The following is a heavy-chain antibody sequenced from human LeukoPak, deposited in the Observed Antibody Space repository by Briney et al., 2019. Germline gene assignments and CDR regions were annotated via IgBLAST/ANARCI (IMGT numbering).Heavy chain of an antibody. CDR2: INGDGRTA. D-gene: IGHD1-26*01. CDR1: GFTFSIYW. Sequence: GGSLRLSCAASGFTFSIYWMHWVRQAPGEGLVWVSRINGDGRTATYADSVKGRFTISRDNAKNTLFLQMNSLRAEDTGVYYCARRGWESNFDYWGQGTLVTVSS. CDR3: ARRGWESNFDY. J-gene: IGHJ4*02. V-gene: IGHV3-74*01.